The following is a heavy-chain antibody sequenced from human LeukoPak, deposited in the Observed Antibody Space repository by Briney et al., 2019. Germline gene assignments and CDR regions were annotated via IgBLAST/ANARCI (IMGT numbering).Heavy chain of an antibody. Sequence: SETLSLTCAVSGGSFSGYYWNWIRQPPGKGLEWIGEINHRGNTNYNPSLKSRVTMSVDTSKNQFSLKLSSVTAADTAVYYCARGRRYGSGDQRPIDGLDVWGKGTTVTVSS. CDR3: ARGRRYGSGDQRPIDGLDV. V-gene: IGHV4-34*01. J-gene: IGHJ6*04. CDR1: GGSFSGYY. D-gene: IGHD3-10*01. CDR2: INHRGNT.